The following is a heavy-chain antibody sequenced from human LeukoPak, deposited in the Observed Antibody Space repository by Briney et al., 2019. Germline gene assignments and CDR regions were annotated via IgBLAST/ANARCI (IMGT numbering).Heavy chain of an antibody. V-gene: IGHV3-53*01. D-gene: IGHD5-18*01. Sequence: RGSLRLSCAASGFTVSSNYMSWVRPAPGKGLEWVSVIYSGGSTYYADSVQGRFTISRDNSKNTLYLQMNSLRAEDTAVYYRAGRGYSHYYFDYWGQGTLVTVSS. CDR2: IYSGGST. CDR3: AGRGYSHYYFDY. J-gene: IGHJ4*02. CDR1: GFTVSSNY.